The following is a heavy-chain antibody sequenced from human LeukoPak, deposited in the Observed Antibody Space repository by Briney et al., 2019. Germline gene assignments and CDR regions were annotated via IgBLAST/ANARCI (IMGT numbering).Heavy chain of an antibody. J-gene: IGHJ4*02. D-gene: IGHD3-22*01. Sequence: SETLSLTCGVSGGSLSFYYWSWIRQSPGKGLEWIAEISQNGDSNYNMSLKSRVTISLDKSKNQVSLKLNSVTAADTAVYYCARRGAYYDSSGYRIWGQGTLVTVSS. CDR2: ISQNGDS. V-gene: IGHV4-34*01. CDR1: GGSLSFYY. CDR3: ARRGAYYDSSGYRI.